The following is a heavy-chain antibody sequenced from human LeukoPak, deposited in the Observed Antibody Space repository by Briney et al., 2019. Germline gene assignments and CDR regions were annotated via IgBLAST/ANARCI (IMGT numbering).Heavy chain of an antibody. CDR2: IYDSGST. CDR3: ARDGSGFDV. J-gene: IGHJ3*01. V-gene: IGHV4-59*01. D-gene: IGHD2-2*03. CDR1: GGFISGYY. Sequence: PSETLSLTCTVSGGFISGYYRSWIRQSPGRGLEWLGYIYDSGSTKYNPSLKSRVTISVDASKNQISLKLTSMTAADTAVYYCARDGSGFDVWGQGTKVTVSS.